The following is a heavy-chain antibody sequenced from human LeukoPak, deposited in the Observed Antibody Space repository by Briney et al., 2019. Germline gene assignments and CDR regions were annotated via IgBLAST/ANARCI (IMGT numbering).Heavy chain of an antibody. J-gene: IGHJ4*02. V-gene: IGHV3-30*03. CDR3: ARDRIVGATHFDY. CDR1: GFTFSSYG. D-gene: IGHD1-26*01. CDR2: ISYDGSNK. Sequence: GGSLRLSCAASGFTFSSYGMHWVRQAPGKGLEGVAVISYDGSNKYYADSVKGRFPISRDNSKNTLYLQMNSLRAEDTAVYYCARDRIVGATHFDYWGQGTLVTVS.